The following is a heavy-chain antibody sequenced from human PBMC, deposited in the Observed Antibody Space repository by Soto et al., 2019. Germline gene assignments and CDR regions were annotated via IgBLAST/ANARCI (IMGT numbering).Heavy chain of an antibody. CDR3: VRVPDRGHNIYSGIMDV. D-gene: IGHD3-10*01. Sequence: SETLSLTCSVSGASMTSTYWNWIRQPAGKGLEWIGRIYTSGATSYNPSLKSRVTVSIDTPKSQFSLKLSSVTAADTAIYYCVRVPDRGHNIYSGIMDVRGQGSTVTVSS. V-gene: IGHV4-4*07. CDR2: IYTSGAT. CDR1: GASMTSTY. J-gene: IGHJ6*02.